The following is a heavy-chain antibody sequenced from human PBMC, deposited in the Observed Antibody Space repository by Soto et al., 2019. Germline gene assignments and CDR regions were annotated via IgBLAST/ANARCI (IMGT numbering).Heavy chain of an antibody. CDR2: ISYDGSNK. D-gene: IGHD5-18*01. V-gene: IGHV3-30*18. Sequence: PGGSLRLSCAASGFTFSSYGMHWVRQAPGKGLEWVAVISYDGSNKYYADSVKGRFTISRDNSKNTLYLQMNSLRAEDTAVYYCAKDGRGYSYGYVDYWGQGTLVTVSS. J-gene: IGHJ4*02. CDR1: GFTFSSYG. CDR3: AKDGRGYSYGYVDY.